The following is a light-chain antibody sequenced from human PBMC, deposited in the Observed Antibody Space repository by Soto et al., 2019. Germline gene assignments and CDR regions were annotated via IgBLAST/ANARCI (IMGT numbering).Light chain of an antibody. V-gene: IGKV3-15*01. CDR1: QSVSSN. Sequence: EIVMTQSPATLSVSPGERATLSCRASQSVSSNLAWYQQKPSQAPRLLIYGASTRASGIPDRFSGSGSGTEFPLSISSLQSEDFAVYYCQQYYNWPRTFGQGTKVEIK. CDR3: QQYYNWPRT. J-gene: IGKJ1*01. CDR2: GAS.